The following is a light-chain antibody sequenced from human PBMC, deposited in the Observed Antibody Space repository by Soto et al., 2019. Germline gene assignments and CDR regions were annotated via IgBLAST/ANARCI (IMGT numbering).Light chain of an antibody. CDR2: GVS. CDR1: QSVTSRY. CDR3: QQYSSLPHT. V-gene: IGKV3-20*01. Sequence: ENVLTQSPGTLSLSPGERATLSCRATQSVTSRYFAWYQQKPGQAPMLLIYGVSSRATDIPDRFSGSGSGTDFTLTISRLEPEDFVVYYCQQYSSLPHTFGQGTKLEVK. J-gene: IGKJ2*01.